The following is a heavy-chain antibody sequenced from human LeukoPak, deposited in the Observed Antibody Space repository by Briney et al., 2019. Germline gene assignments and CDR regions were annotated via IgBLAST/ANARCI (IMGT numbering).Heavy chain of an antibody. J-gene: IGHJ4*02. D-gene: IGHD3-22*01. Sequence: PSETLSLTCAVYGESSFSSYYWSWIRQTPGGALDWIGEINHSGYTNYNPSLKSRVTLSIDTSKNQFSLRLNSVTAADTAVYYCSRQVVGNGYWGQGTLVTVSS. CDR3: SRQVVGNGY. V-gene: IGHV4-34*01. CDR1: GESSFSSYY. CDR2: INHSGYT.